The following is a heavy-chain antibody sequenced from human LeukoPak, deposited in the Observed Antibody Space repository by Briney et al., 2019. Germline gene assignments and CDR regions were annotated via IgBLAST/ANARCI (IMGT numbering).Heavy chain of an antibody. J-gene: IGHJ5*02. Sequence: SETLSLTCTVSGASISTYFWTWIRQPAGKGLEWIGRIYPNGAINYNPSLKSRVTMSVDTSKNQFSLKLSSVTAADTAVYYCARHISSMYYDFWSGYYNGDNWFDPWGQGTLVTVSS. D-gene: IGHD3-3*01. V-gene: IGHV4-4*07. CDR3: ARHISSMYYDFWSGYYNGDNWFDP. CDR2: IYPNGAI. CDR1: GASISTYF.